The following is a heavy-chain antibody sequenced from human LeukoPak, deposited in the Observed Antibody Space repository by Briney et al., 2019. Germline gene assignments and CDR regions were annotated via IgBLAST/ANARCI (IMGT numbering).Heavy chain of an antibody. CDR1: GDSVSSNSVT. CDR2: TYYRSTWYN. D-gene: IGHD1-26*01. CDR3: ASSPAYNGSYYWYFDL. V-gene: IGHV6-1*01. Sequence: SQTLSLTCAISGDSVSSNSVTWNWIRQSPSRGLEWLGRTYYRSTWYNDYAVSVKSRITINPDTSKNQFSLQLNSVTPEDTAVYYCASSPAYNGSYYWYFDLWGRGTLVTVSS. J-gene: IGHJ2*01.